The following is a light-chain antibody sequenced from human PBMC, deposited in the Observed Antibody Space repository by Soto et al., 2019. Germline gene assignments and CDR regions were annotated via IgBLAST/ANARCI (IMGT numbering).Light chain of an antibody. V-gene: IGKV3-20*01. J-gene: IGKJ2*01. CDR2: GAS. CDR3: QLYDSPSYT. Sequence: EIVLTQSPGTLSLSPRERATLSCMASQSITSSYLAWYQQKPGQAPRLLIYGASRRATDIPDRFSGSGSGTDFTLTVSRLEPEDFAVYYCQLYDSPSYTFGQGAKVDIK. CDR1: QSITSSY.